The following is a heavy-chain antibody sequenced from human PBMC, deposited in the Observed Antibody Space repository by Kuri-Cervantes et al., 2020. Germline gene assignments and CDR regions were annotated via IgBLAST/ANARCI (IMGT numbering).Heavy chain of an antibody. J-gene: IGHJ3*02. V-gene: IGHV4-59*08. CDR1: GGSISSYS. Sequence: SETLSLTCTVSGGSISSYSWSWVRQPPGMGLEWIGSVYFNGNSYYNPSLRSPTTVSVDTSKNQFSLKITSVTAADTAVYYCARRQASGWFFGAFDIWGQGTMVTVSS. CDR3: ARRQASGWFFGAFDI. D-gene: IGHD6-13*01. CDR2: VYFNGNS.